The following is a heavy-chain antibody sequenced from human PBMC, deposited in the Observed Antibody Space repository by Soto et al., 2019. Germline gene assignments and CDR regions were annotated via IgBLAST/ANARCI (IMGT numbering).Heavy chain of an antibody. Sequence: SPTISLTCAISGDSVSSNSAAWNWIRQSTSRGLEWLGRTYYRSKWYNHYAVSVKSRITVXXDXXXNXFXXXLXSVTPEDTAVYYCARSGPGGYIDYWGQGILVTLSS. CDR3: ARSGPGGYIDY. V-gene: IGHV6-1*01. CDR1: GDSVSSNSAA. CDR2: TYYRSKWYN. J-gene: IGHJ4*02. D-gene: IGHD3-10*01.